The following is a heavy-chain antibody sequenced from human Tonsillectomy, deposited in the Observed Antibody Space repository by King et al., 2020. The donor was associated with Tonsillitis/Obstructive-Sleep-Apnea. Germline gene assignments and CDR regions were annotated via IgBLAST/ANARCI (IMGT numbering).Heavy chain of an antibody. V-gene: IGHV3-11*06. J-gene: IGHJ4*02. CDR2: IDSSSSYT. CDR3: ARVSVASRMFDY. D-gene: IGHD5-12*01. Sequence: VQLVESGGGLVKPGGSLRLSCAASKFIFSDNYMSWIRQAPGKGLEWVSDIDSSSSYTNYADSVKGRFTISRDNAKKSLYLQMNSLRAEDTAVYYCARVSVASRMFDYWGQGSLVTVSS. CDR1: KFIFSDNY.